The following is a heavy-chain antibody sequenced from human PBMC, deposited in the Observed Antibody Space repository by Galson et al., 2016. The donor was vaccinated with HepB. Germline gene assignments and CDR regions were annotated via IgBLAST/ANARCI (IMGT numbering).Heavy chain of an antibody. D-gene: IGHD1-1*01. Sequence: CAISGDSVSRNFVAWNWIRQFPSRGLEWLGRTYYRSGWMNDYPISVKSRISISPDTSKNQFSLQLNSVTPEDTAVYYCAREYINSFDIWGQGTMVTVSS. CDR1: GDSVSRNFVA. J-gene: IGHJ3*02. CDR2: TYYRSGWMN. V-gene: IGHV6-1*01. CDR3: AREYINSFDI.